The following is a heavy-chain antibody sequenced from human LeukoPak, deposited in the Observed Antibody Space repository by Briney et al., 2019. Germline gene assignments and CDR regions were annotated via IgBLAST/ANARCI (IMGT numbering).Heavy chain of an antibody. Sequence: GRSLRLSCAASGFTFSSYAMHWVRQAPGKGLEWVAVISYDGSNKYYADSVKGRFTISRDNSKNTLYLQMNSLRAEDTAVYYCARDWVLLDYYYYYGMDVWGQGTTVTVSS. V-gene: IGHV3-30*04. CDR1: GFTFSSYA. CDR2: ISYDGSNK. CDR3: ARDWVLLDYYYYYGMDV. J-gene: IGHJ6*02. D-gene: IGHD3-16*01.